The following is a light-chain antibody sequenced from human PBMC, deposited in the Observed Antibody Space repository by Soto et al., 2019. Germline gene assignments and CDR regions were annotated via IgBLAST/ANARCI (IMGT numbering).Light chain of an antibody. V-gene: IGKV1-27*01. Sequence: DIQMTQSPSSLSASVGDRVTITCRASQGISNYLAWYQQKPGKVPKLLIYAASTLQSGVPSRFSCSGSGTDFTITISSLQPEDVATYYCQKYNSAPPLTFGGGTKVEIK. CDR2: AAS. CDR3: QKYNSAPPLT. J-gene: IGKJ4*01. CDR1: QGISNY.